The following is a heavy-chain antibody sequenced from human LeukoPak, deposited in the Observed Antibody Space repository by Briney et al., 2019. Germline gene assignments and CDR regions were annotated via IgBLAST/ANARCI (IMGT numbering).Heavy chain of an antibody. V-gene: IGHV3-23*01. CDR2: ISSTGGTT. Sequence: GGSLRLSCAASGITFSSYGMSWVRQAPGKGLEWVSSISSTGGTTYYADSVKGRFTISRDNSKNTLYLQMNSLRAEDTAVYFFSRERTEYDILTGYSHWGQGTLVTVSS. J-gene: IGHJ4*02. CDR3: SRERTEYDILTGYSH. D-gene: IGHD3-9*01. CDR1: GITFSSYG.